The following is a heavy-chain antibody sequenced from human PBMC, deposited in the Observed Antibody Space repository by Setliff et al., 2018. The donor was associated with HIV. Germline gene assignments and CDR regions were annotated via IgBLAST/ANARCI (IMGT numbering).Heavy chain of an antibody. CDR2: VFYTGFA. D-gene: IGHD5-12*01. V-gene: IGHV4-59*08. CDR3: ARQMPIPGIAITPVDY. Sequence: PLETLSLTCTVSGDSIRGYYWSWIRQPPGKGLEWMGYVFYTGFAAYNPSLKSRLTISVDTSKSQFSLTLTSVTAADTAVYYCARQMPIPGIAITPVDYWGQGALVTVSS. J-gene: IGHJ4*02. CDR1: GDSIRGYY.